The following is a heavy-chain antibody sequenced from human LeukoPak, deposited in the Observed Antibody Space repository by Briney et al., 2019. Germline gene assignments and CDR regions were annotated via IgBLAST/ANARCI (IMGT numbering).Heavy chain of an antibody. CDR1: GGSFSGYY. CDR2: INHSGST. CDR3: ARERRGYYDSSGLPD. D-gene: IGHD3-22*01. J-gene: IGHJ4*02. V-gene: IGHV4-34*09. Sequence: PSETLSLTCAVYGGSFSGYYWSWIRQPPGKGLEWIGEINHSGSTNYNPSLKSRVTISVDTSKNQFSLKLSSVTAADTAVYYCARERRGYYDSSGLPDWGQGTLVTVSS.